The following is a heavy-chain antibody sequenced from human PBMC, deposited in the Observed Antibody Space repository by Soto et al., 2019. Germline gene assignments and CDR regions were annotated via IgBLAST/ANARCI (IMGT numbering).Heavy chain of an antibody. CDR2: ISTRGGRT. CDR3: AKDPQS. J-gene: IGHJ5*02. CDR1: GFRYSSYA. Sequence: HPGGSLRLTCAASGFRYSSYAMRWVRQAPPQWLERVSSISTRGGRTNYEDSVKGRFTISRGNSKSTQDLQSNSLRADDTAVYYCAKDPQSWGQGTQVSVSS. V-gene: IGHV3-23*01.